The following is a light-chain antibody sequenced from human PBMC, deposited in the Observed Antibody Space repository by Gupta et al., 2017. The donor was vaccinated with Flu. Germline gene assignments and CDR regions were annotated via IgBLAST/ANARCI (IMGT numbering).Light chain of an antibody. CDR2: ASS. CDR3: QESFITPYS. V-gene: IGKV1-39*01. J-gene: IGKJ2*01. Sequence: SLSVSEGDSVTSTCLASNNIRTYLNWYQQKPGQAPKLLIYASSNLESGVPSRFSGSGSATDFTLTITGLQPDDFAVYFCQESFITPYSFGQGT. CDR1: NNIRTY.